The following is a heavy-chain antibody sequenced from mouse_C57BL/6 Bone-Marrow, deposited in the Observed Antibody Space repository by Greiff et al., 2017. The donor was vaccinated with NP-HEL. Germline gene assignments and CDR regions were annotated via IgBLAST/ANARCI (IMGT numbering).Heavy chain of an antibody. CDR1: GYTFTDYE. CDR2: IDPETGGT. CDR3: TREGSSYDGYYSYFDY. Sequence: QVQLKESGAELVRPGASVTLSCKASGYTFTDYEMHWVKQTPVHGLEWIGAIDPETGGTAYNQKFKGKAILTADKSSSTAYMELLSLTSEDSAVYYCTREGSSYDGYYSYFDYWGQGTTLTVSS. D-gene: IGHD2-3*01. V-gene: IGHV1-15*01. J-gene: IGHJ2*01.